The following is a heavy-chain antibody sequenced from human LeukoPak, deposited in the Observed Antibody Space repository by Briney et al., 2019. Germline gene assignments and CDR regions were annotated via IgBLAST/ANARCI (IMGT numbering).Heavy chain of an antibody. J-gene: IGHJ4*02. CDR2: ISDSGTYI. CDR3: ASLPGGYCSTTSCYRKDFDY. V-gene: IGHV3-21*01. Sequence: GGSLRLSCAASGFTFGRYSMNWVRQAPGKGLEWVSSISDSGTYIYYADSAKGRFAISRDNAKNLLYLQMNSLRAEDTAVYYCASLPGGYCSTTSCYRKDFDYWGQGTLVTVSS. CDR1: GFTFGRYS. D-gene: IGHD2-2*01.